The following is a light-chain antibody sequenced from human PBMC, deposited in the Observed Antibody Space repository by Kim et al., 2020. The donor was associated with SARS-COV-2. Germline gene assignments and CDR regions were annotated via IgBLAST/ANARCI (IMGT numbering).Light chain of an antibody. Sequence: GQRVTISCSGSSSNIGSNYVYWYQQLPGTAPKLRIYRNNQRPSGVPDRFSGSKSGTSASLAISGLRSEDEADYYCAAWDDSLSGQVFGTGTKVTVL. CDR3: AAWDDSLSGQV. CDR1: SSNIGSNY. CDR2: RNN. J-gene: IGLJ1*01. V-gene: IGLV1-47*01.